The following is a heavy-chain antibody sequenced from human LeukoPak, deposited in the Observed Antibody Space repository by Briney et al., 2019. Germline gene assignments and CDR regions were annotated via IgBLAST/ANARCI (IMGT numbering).Heavy chain of an antibody. CDR2: INDYGNRI. CDR1: GFTFMTSA. V-gene: IGHV3-64D*06. D-gene: IGHD3-10*01. Sequence: GGSLRLSCSASGFTFMTSAMHWVRQAPGKGLEYVSSINDYGNRIHYAGSVKGRFSISRDISTNTLYLQMSSLRPEDTAVYHCVKDRPGSYAFDIWGQGTMVTVSS. J-gene: IGHJ3*02. CDR3: VKDRPGSYAFDI.